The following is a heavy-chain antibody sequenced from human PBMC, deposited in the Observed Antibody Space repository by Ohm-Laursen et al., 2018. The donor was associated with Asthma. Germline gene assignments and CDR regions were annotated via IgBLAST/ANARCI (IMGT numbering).Heavy chain of an antibody. CDR2: TSGTGSVI. V-gene: IGHV3-11*04. D-gene: IGHD3-9*01. Sequence: SLRLSCSAAGFIFNNDFMSWIRQAPGKGLEWVSYTSGTGSVIYYADSVKGRAAISRDNSKNTLYLQMDSLTVEDTAVYYCARVYVLLPGYHTGPDFWGQGTLVTVSS. CDR1: GFIFNNDF. CDR3: ARVYVLLPGYHTGPDF. J-gene: IGHJ4*02.